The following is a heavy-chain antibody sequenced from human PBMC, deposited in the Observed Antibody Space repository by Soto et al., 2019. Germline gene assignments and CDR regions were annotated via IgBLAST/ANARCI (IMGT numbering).Heavy chain of an antibody. CDR3: ARGAKGQWLVDY. D-gene: IGHD6-19*01. CDR2: VNMDGSTT. Sequence: EVQLVESGGGLVQPGGSLRLSCAASGFTFNTYWLHWVCQAPGKGLVWVSRVNMDGSTTTYADSVRGRFSISRDNAKDTVYLEMNSLRDEDMAVYYCARGAKGQWLVDYWGQGTLVTVSS. J-gene: IGHJ4*02. CDR1: GFTFNTYW. V-gene: IGHV3-74*01.